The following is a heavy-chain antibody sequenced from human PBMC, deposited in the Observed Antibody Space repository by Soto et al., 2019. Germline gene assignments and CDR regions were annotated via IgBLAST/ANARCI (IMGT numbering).Heavy chain of an antibody. CDR1: GYTFTSYD. V-gene: IGHV1-8*01. CDR2: MKPNSDNT. J-gene: IGHJ6*02. Sequence: QVKLVQSGAEVKEPWASVKVSCKASGYTFTSYDINWVRQATGQGLERMGWMKPNSDNTGYARKYHGRVTMTRNTSISTAYMELSSLRSEDAAVYYGANEGVRGMDVWGQGTTVTVSS. CDR3: ANEGVRGMDV.